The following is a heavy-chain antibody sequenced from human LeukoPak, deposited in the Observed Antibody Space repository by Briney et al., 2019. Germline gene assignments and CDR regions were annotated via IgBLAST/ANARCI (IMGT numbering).Heavy chain of an antibody. Sequence: GGSLRLSCAASGFTFSDYAMFWVRQAPGKGLEWVSALRGSGGDRYYADSVKGRFTISRDNSENMLYLQLNSLRAEDTAVYYCARSQPSVRRFDSWGQGTLVTVST. CDR2: LRGSGGDR. V-gene: IGHV3-23*01. CDR1: GFTFSDYA. D-gene: IGHD2-2*01. J-gene: IGHJ4*02. CDR3: ARSQPSVRRFDS.